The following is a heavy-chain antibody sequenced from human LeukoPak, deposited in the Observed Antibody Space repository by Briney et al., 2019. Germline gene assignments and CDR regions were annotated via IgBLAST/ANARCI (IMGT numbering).Heavy chain of an antibody. CDR2: IIGSGEST. V-gene: IGHV3-23*01. Sequence: GGSLRHSCAASGFTFSTYAMSWVRQAPGKGLQWVSTIIGSGESTYYADSVKGRFTISRDNSKNTLYLQVNSLRVEDTGFYYCAKHLSSSSRYYYDSSGQGTLVTVSP. CDR1: GFTFSTYA. J-gene: IGHJ4*02. D-gene: IGHD6-13*01. CDR3: AKHLSSSSRYYYDS.